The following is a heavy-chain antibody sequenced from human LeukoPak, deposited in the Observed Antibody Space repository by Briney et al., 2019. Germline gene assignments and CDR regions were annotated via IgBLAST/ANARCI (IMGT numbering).Heavy chain of an antibody. Sequence: ASVKVSCKASGYKFTDDYMLWVRQAPGQGLEFMGWINPDSGFTNYAQKFKGRVTMTRDTSISTAYLEVRSLTSDDTAVYYCAPTAEAYTSWWKVWGQGTLVTVSS. CDR1: GYKFTDDY. CDR3: APTAEAYTSWWKV. J-gene: IGHJ4*02. V-gene: IGHV1-2*02. CDR2: INPDSGFT. D-gene: IGHD3-16*01.